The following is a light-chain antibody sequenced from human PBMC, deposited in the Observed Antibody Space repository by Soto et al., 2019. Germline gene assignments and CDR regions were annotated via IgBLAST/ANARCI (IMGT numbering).Light chain of an antibody. Sequence: IVLTQSPGTLSLCPWERATLSCKASQNIGSTYLAWYQQKLGQAHRLLIYGASSRARGSPDRFSGSGSGTDVTLSISRRVPEDVAVYYCQQYSRSPLLTFGGGTKVDIK. J-gene: IGKJ4*01. CDR3: QQYSRSPLLT. CDR1: QNIGSTY. CDR2: GAS. V-gene: IGKV3-20*01.